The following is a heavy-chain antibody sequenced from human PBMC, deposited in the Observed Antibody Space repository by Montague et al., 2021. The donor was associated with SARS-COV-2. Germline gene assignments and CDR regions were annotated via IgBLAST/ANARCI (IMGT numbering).Heavy chain of an antibody. CDR1: GYTLSEVP. J-gene: IGHJ4*02. CDR3: ATSRWSLLPEY. CDR2: FDPEDGET. D-gene: IGHD2-21*02. Sequence: SVMVSCKVSGYTLSEVPMHWVRQAPGKGLEWMGGFDPEDGETIYAQKFQGRVTMTEDTSTDTAYMELSSLRSEDSGVYYCATSRWSLLPEYWGQGTLVTVSS. V-gene: IGHV1-24*01.